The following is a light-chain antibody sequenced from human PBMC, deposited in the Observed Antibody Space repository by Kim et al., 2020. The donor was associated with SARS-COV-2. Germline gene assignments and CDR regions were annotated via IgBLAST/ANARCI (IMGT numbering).Light chain of an antibody. Sequence: GQRVTISCSGSNSNIGSNTVNWYQQLPGTAPKLLIHTNNQRPSGVPDRFSGSKSGTSASLAISGLQSEDESDYYCAAWDDSLNGYVFGTGTKVTVL. V-gene: IGLV1-44*01. CDR1: NSNIGSNT. J-gene: IGLJ1*01. CDR3: AAWDDSLNGYV. CDR2: TNN.